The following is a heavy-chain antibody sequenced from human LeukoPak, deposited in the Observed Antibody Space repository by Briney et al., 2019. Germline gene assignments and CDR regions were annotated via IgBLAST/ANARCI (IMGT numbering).Heavy chain of an antibody. D-gene: IGHD3-3*01. J-gene: IGHJ4*02. V-gene: IGHV3-48*03. Sequence: GGSLRLSCAASGFTFSSYEMNWVRQAPGKGLEWVSYISSSCSTIYYADSVKGRFTISRDNAKNSLYLQMNSLRAEDTAVYYCAREESYDFWSGYLKGLDYWGQGTLVTVSS. CDR1: GFTFSSYE. CDR3: AREESYDFWSGYLKGLDY. CDR2: ISSSCSTI.